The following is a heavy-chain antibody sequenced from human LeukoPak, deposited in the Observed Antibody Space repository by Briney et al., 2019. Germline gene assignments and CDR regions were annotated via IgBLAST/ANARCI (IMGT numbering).Heavy chain of an antibody. V-gene: IGHV3-11*01. CDR2: ISSSGSTI. CDR1: EFTFSDYY. D-gene: IGHD3-9*01. J-gene: IGHJ4*02. Sequence: GGSLRLSCAASEFTFSDYYMSWIRQAPGKGLEWVSYISSSGSTIYYADSVKGRFTISRDNAKNSLYLQMNSLRAEDTAVYYCARMYYDILTGYYFDYWGQGTLVTVSS. CDR3: ARMYYDILTGYYFDY.